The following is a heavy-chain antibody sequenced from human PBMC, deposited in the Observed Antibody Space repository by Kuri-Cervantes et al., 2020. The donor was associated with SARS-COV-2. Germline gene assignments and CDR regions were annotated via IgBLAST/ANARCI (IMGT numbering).Heavy chain of an antibody. D-gene: IGHD3-22*01. CDR1: GFTFSSYG. J-gene: IGHJ6*02. Sequence: GESLKISCAASGFTFSSYGMHWVRQAPGKGLEWVAVISYDGSNKYYADSVKGRFTISRENSKNTLYLQMNSLRAEDTAVYYCARDQITMIYVMDVWGQGTTVTVSS. CDR2: ISYDGSNK. CDR3: ARDQITMIYVMDV. V-gene: IGHV3-30*03.